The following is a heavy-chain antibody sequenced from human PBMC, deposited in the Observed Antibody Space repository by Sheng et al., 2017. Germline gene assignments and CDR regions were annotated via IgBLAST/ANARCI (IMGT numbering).Heavy chain of an antibody. V-gene: IGHV3-74*01. Sequence: EMQLVESGGGLVQPGGSLRLSCVASGFPFSSHWMHWVRQSPGKGLVWVSRIDSDGSGISYADSVKGRFTISRDNAKNMVYLQMSSLRAEDTAMYYCASDGVVVPHSVFDIWGQGTSVTV. CDR2: IDSDGSGI. J-gene: IGHJ3*02. D-gene: IGHD2-15*01. CDR3: ASDGVVVPHSVFDI. CDR1: GFPFSSHW.